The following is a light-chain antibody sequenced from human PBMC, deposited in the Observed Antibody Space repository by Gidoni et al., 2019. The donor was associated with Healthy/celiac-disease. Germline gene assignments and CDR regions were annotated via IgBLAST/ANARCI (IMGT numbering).Light chain of an antibody. CDR2: KAS. CDR3: QQYNSYSLT. CDR1: QSISSW. Sequence: DIQMTQSPSTLSASVGDRVTITCRASQSISSWLAWYQQKPGKAPKLLFYKASSLESGVPSRFSGSGSGTEFTLTISSLQPDDFATYYCQQYNSYSLTFXGXTKVEIK. J-gene: IGKJ4*01. V-gene: IGKV1-5*03.